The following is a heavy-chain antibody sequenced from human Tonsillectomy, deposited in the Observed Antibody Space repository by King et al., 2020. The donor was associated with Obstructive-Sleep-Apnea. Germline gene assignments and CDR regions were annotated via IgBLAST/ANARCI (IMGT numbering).Heavy chain of an antibody. J-gene: IGHJ4*02. D-gene: IGHD4-17*01. Sequence: VQLVESGGGLVKPGGSLRLSCAASGFTFSSYSMNWVRQAPGKGLEWVSSISSSSSYIYYADSVKGRFTISRDNAKNSLYLQMNSLRAEDTAVYYCASSQSVTTGGYWGQGTLVTVSS. CDR1: GFTFSSYS. CDR3: ASSQSVTTGGY. CDR2: ISSSSSYI. V-gene: IGHV3-21*01.